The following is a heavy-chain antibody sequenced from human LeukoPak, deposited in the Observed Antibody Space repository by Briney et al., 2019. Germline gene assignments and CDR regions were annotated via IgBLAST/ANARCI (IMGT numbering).Heavy chain of an antibody. V-gene: IGHV3-23*01. CDR3: AKPDTYYYDSSGYYY. D-gene: IGHD3-22*01. CDR1: GSTFSSYA. J-gene: IGHJ4*02. Sequence: GGSLRLSCAASGSTFSSYAMSWVRQAPGKGLEWVSAISGSGGSTYYADSVKGRFTISSDNSKNTLYLQMNSLRAEDTAVYYCAKPDTYYYDSSGYYYWGQGTLVTVSS. CDR2: ISGSGGST.